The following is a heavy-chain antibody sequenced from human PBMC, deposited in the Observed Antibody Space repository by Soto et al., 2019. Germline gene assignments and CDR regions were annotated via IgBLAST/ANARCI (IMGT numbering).Heavy chain of an antibody. Sequence: QVQLVESGGGVVQPGRSLRLSCAASGFTFSSYGMHWVRQAPGKGLEWVAVISYDGSNKYYADSVKGRFTISRDNSKNTLYLQMNSLRAEDTAVYYCANLMTTVTTDSAFDILGQGTMVTVSS. CDR3: ANLMTTVTTDSAFDI. CDR1: GFTFSSYG. V-gene: IGHV3-30*18. J-gene: IGHJ3*02. D-gene: IGHD4-17*01. CDR2: ISYDGSNK.